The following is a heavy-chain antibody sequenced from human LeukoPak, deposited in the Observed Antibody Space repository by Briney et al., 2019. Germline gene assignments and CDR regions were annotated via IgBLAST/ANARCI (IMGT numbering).Heavy chain of an antibody. J-gene: IGHJ4*02. Sequence: PGGSLRLSCVPSGFSFSNYAMSWVRQAPGKGVEWVSSISGSGGSTHYADSVKGRFTISRDKTKNTLYLQMNSLRAEDTAVYYCAKSSYYDASGYYREYYFDYWGQGTLVTVSS. V-gene: IGHV3-23*01. CDR1: GFSFSNYA. D-gene: IGHD3-22*01. CDR2: ISGSGGST. CDR3: AKSSYYDASGYYREYYFDY.